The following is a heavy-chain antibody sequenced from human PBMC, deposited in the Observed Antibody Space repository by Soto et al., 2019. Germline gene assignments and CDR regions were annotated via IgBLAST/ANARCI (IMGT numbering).Heavy chain of an antibody. Sequence: SETLSLTCTVSSGSISSYYWSWIRQPPGKGLEWIWYIYYSGSTNYNPSLKSRVTISVDTSKNQFSLKLTSVTAADTAVYFCAREDAARIERWFDAWGQGILVAV. CDR2: IYYSGST. CDR3: AREDAARIERWFDA. D-gene: IGHD6-6*01. CDR1: SGSISSYY. J-gene: IGHJ5*02. V-gene: IGHV4-59*12.